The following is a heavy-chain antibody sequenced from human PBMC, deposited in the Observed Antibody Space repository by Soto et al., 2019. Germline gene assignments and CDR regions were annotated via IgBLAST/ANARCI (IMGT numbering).Heavy chain of an antibody. Sequence: PGGSLRLSCAASGFTFSSYWMSWVRQAPGKGLEWVANIKQDGSEKYYVDSVKGRFTVSRDNAKNSLYLQMNSLRAEDTAVYYCARERLHSSGGGWFDPWGQGNLVTVSS. CDR2: IKQDGSEK. D-gene: IGHD6-19*01. V-gene: IGHV3-7*01. CDR3: ARERLHSSGGGWFDP. J-gene: IGHJ5*02. CDR1: GFTFSSYW.